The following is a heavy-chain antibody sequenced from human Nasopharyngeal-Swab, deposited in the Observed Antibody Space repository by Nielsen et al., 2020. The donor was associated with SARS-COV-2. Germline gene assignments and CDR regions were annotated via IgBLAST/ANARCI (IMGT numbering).Heavy chain of an antibody. Sequence: ASVKVSCKASGYTFTSYYTHWVRQAPGQGLEWMGIINPSGGSTSYAQKFQGRVTMTRDTSTSTVYMELSSLRSEDTAVYYCARDEVGTGYWTGYGMDVWGQGTTVTVSS. CDR2: INPSGGST. CDR3: ARDEVGTGYWTGYGMDV. V-gene: IGHV1-46*01. D-gene: IGHD2-15*01. J-gene: IGHJ6*02. CDR1: GYTFTSYY.